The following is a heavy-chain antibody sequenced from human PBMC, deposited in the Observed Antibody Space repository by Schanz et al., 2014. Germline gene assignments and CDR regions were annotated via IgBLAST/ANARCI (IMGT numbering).Heavy chain of an antibody. CDR2: ISYDGSFK. Sequence: VQLLESGGGLVQPGGSLRLSCAASGFTFSSYAMSWVRQAPGKGLEWVAVISYDGSFKNYADSVRGRITMSRDNSKNTMYLQINNLRADDTAVYYCAKAADWPVTRFDPWGQGTLVTVSS. V-gene: IGHV3-30*18. D-gene: IGHD3-9*01. CDR3: AKAADWPVTRFDP. J-gene: IGHJ5*02. CDR1: GFTFSSYA.